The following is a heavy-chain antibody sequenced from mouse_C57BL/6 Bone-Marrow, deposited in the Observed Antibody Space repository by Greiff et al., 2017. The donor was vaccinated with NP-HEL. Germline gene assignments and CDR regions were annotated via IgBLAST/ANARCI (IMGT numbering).Heavy chain of an antibody. CDR3: AKYGDDYVLYFDY. D-gene: IGHD2-4*01. J-gene: IGHJ2*01. CDR1: GFSLTSYG. V-gene: IGHV2-4*01. Sequence: VKLMESGPGLVQPSQSLSITCTVSGFSLTSYGVHWVRQPPGKGLEWLGVIWSGGSTDYNAAFISRLSISKDNSKSQVFFKMNSLQADDTAIYYCAKYGDDYVLYFDYWGQGTTLTVSS. CDR2: IWSGGST.